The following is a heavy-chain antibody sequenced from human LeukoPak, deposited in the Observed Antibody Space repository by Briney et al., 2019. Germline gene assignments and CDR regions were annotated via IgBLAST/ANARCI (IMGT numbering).Heavy chain of an antibody. Sequence: SETLSLTCAVYGGSFSDYFWGWIRQPPGKGLEWIGSIFHSGSAYYNPSLKSRVTISVDTSKNQFSLKLSSVTAADTAVYYCARLPHCPGGDCHDGGVHFDYWGQGTLVIVSS. J-gene: IGHJ4*02. CDR3: ARLPHCPGGDCHDGGVHFDY. CDR2: IFHSGSA. D-gene: IGHD2-8*02. V-gene: IGHV4-38-2*01. CDR1: GGSFSDYF.